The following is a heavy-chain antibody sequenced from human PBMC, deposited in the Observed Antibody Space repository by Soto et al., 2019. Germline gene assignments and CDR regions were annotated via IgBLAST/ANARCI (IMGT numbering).Heavy chain of an antibody. CDR1: GYTLTSYG. CDR3: ARDGYCSSTSCLRRYMDV. Sequence: QIQLVQSGAEVKKPGASVKVSSKASGYTLTSYGISWERQAPGQGIEWMGWISVYNGNTNYAQKLQGRVTMTTDTSTSTAYMELRSLRSDDTAVYYCARDGYCSSTSCLRRYMDVWGKGTTVTVSS. D-gene: IGHD2-2*03. V-gene: IGHV1-18*01. CDR2: ISVYNGNT. J-gene: IGHJ6*03.